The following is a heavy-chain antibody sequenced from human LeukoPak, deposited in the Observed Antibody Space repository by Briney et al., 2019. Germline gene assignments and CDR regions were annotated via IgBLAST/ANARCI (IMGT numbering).Heavy chain of an antibody. V-gene: IGHV3-33*01. CDR1: GFTFSSYG. CDR3: ARGPSAYPKCFDY. J-gene: IGHJ4*02. CDR2: IWYDGSNI. Sequence: GGSLRLSCAASGFTFSSYGMHWVRQAPGKGLEWLAVIWYDGSNIYYADSVRGRFAISRDNSKNTLYLQMNSLRAEDTAVYYCARGPSAYPKCFDYWGQGTLVTVSS. D-gene: IGHD5-12*01.